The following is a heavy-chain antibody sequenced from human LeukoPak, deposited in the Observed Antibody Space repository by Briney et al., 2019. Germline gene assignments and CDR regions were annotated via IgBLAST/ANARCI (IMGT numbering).Heavy chain of an antibody. V-gene: IGHV1-24*01. CDR1: GYTLTELS. Sequence: ASVKVSCKVSGYTLTELSMHWVRQAPGKGLEWMGGFDPEDGETIYAQKFQGRVTMTEDTSTDTAYMELSSLRSEDTAVYYCARGRVLMVYAIMASYGMDVWGQGTTVTVSS. D-gene: IGHD2-8*01. CDR2: FDPEDGET. CDR3: ARGRVLMVYAIMASYGMDV. J-gene: IGHJ6*02.